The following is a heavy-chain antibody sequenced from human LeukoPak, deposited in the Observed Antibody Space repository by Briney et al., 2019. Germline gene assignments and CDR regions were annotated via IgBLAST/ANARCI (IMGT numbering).Heavy chain of an antibody. J-gene: IGHJ4*02. D-gene: IGHD5-24*01. V-gene: IGHV3-30-3*01. CDR1: GFTFSSYA. CDR3: ARARRWLQLDFDC. Sequence: GGSLRLSFAASGFTFSSYAMHWVRQSPGKGLEWVALISYDEINKYYADSVKGRFTISRDNSKNTLYLQMNSLRTEDTAVYYCARARRWLQLDFDCWGQGTLVTVSS. CDR2: ISYDEINK.